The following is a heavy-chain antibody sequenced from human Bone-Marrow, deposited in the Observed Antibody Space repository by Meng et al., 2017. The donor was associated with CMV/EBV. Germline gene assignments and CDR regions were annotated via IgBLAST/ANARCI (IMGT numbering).Heavy chain of an antibody. CDR1: GSSLSTSGVS. CDR2: IYCDNDK. Sequence: QDKLEQSGPTLMNPAQTLTLACTLSGSSLSTSGVSGGWIRPPPGKALEWLALIYCDNDKRSSPSLKSRLTISKDTSKTQVVLTMTNMDPVDTATYYCAHSSDTAMVLFDYWGQGTLVTVSS. CDR3: AHSSDTAMVLFDY. J-gene: IGHJ4*02. D-gene: IGHD5-18*01. V-gene: IGHV2-5*02.